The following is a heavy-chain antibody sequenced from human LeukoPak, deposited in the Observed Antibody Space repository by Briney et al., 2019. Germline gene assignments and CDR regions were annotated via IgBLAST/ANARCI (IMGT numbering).Heavy chain of an antibody. V-gene: IGHV5-51*01. CDR1: GYSFTSYW. CDR3: VRHGAVAGTSRGDFDY. CDR2: IYPGDSDT. D-gene: IGHD6-19*01. J-gene: IGHJ4*02. Sequence: GESLKISCKGSGYSFTSYWIGWVRQIPGKGLEWMGIIYPGDSDTRYSPSFQGQVTISADKSISTAYLQWSSLKASDTAMYYCVRHGAVAGTSRGDFDYWGQGTLVTVSS.